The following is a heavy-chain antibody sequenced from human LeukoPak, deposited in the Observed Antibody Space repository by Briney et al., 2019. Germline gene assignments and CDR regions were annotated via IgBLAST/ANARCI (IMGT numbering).Heavy chain of an antibody. CDR3: ARAAYDSSGYYHH. Sequence: PGGSLRLSCAASGFTFSSYWMSWVRQAPGKGLEWVANIKQDGSEKYYVDSVKGRFTISRDNAKNSLYLQMNRLRSDDTAVYYCARAAYDSSGYYHHWGQGTLVTVSS. V-gene: IGHV3-7*03. J-gene: IGHJ5*02. CDR1: GFTFSSYW. CDR2: IKQDGSEK. D-gene: IGHD3-22*01.